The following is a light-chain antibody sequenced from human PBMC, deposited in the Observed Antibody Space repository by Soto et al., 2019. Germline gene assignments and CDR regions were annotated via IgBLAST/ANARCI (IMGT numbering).Light chain of an antibody. CDR3: QQYNSYSLT. J-gene: IGKJ4*01. Sequence: DIQMTQSPSTLSASVGNRVTITCRASQSISSWLAWYQQKPGKAPKLLIYKASSLESGVPSRFSGSGSGTEFTLTISSLQPDDFATYYCQQYNSYSLTFGGGTKVEIK. CDR1: QSISSW. CDR2: KAS. V-gene: IGKV1-5*03.